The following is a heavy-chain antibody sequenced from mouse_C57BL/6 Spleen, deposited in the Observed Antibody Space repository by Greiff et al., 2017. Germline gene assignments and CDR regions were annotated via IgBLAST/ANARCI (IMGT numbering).Heavy chain of an antibody. CDR1: GYTFTGYW. Sequence: QVQLQQSGAELMKPGASVKLSCKATGYTFTGYWIEWVKQRPGHGLEWIGEFLPGSGSTYYNEKFKGKATFTADTSSNTAYMELSSLSTSDSAIYYCARFINTLVERCYFDDWGKGTTLTVSS. D-gene: IGHD1-1*01. CDR2: FLPGSGST. J-gene: IGHJ2*01. V-gene: IGHV1-9*01. CDR3: ARFINTLVERCYFDD.